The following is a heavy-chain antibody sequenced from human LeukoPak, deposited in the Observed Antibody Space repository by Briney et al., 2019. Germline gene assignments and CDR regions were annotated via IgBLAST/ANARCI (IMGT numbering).Heavy chain of an antibody. CDR2: ILPDGVTK. J-gene: IGHJ4*02. CDR3: AKDAGEGTTPVY. V-gene: IGHV3-30-3*01. CDR1: GFTFINYA. D-gene: IGHD2-15*01. Sequence: GRSLRLSCAASGFTFINYAMHWVRQAPGKGLEWVVIILPDGVTKFYADAVKGRFTISRDNSRNTMYLQMNSLTSEDTAVYYCAKDAGEGTTPVYWGQGTLVTVSS.